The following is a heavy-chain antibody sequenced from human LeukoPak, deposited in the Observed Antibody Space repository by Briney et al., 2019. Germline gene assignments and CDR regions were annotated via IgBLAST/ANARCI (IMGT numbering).Heavy chain of an antibody. V-gene: IGHV3-30*04. J-gene: IGHJ4*02. CDR2: ISYDGSNE. CDR3: ARGRGYCSGGSCLRFDY. D-gene: IGHD2-15*01. CDR1: GFTFSSSA. Sequence: GGSLRLSCAASGFTFSSSAMHWVRQAPGKGLEWVALISYDGSNEYYADSVKGRFTISRDNSKNTLYLQMNSLRAEDTAVYYCARGRGYCSGGSCLRFDYWGQGTLVTVSS.